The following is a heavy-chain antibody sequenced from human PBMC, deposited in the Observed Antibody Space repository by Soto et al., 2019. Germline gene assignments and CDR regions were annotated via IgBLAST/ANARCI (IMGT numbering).Heavy chain of an antibody. CDR1: GFTFSSYW. V-gene: IGHV3-7*03. CDR3: ARGAYCGGDCYGNDY. J-gene: IGHJ4*02. Sequence: EVQLVESGGGLVQPGGSLRLSCAASGFTFSSYWMSWVRQAPGKGLEWVANIKQDGSEKYYVDSVKGRFTISRDNAKNSLYLQMNSLRAEDTAVYYCARGAYCGGDCYGNDYWGQGTLVTVSS. CDR2: IKQDGSEK. D-gene: IGHD2-21*02.